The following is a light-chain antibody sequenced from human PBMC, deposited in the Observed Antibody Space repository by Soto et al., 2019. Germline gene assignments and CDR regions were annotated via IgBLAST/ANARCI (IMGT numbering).Light chain of an antibody. CDR3: QAWDSSPAWEV. CDR1: KLGDKY. CDR2: QDT. V-gene: IGLV3-1*01. J-gene: IGLJ3*02. Sequence: SYELTQPPSVSVSPGQTASITRSGDKLGDKYVCWYQQKPGQSPVVVMYQDTQRPSGIPERFSGSNSGYTATLTIIGTQAMEEADYYCQAWDSSPAWEVFGGGTKLTVL.